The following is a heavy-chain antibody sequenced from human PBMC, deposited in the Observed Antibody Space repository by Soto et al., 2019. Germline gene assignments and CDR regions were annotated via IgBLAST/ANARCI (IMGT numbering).Heavy chain of an antibody. CDR2: ISGSGGST. D-gene: IGHD3-16*01. V-gene: IGHV3-23*01. Sequence: GGSLRLSCVASGFTFSSYAMSWVRQAPGKGLEWVSAISGSGGSTYYADSVKGRFTISRDNSKNTLYLQMNSLRAEDTAVYYCANAPDYDYRTGFDYWGQGTLVTVSS. J-gene: IGHJ4*02. CDR3: ANAPDYDYRTGFDY. CDR1: GFTFSSYA.